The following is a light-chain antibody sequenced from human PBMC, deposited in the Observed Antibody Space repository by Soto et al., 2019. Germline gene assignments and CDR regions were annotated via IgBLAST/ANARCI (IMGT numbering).Light chain of an antibody. V-gene: IGKV3-11*01. CDR1: QTISNY. Sequence: EILLTQSPATLSLSAGERATLSCRAGQTISNYLAWYHQKTGQDPRLLIYDASNRATDIPARFSGSGSGTDFTLTISSLEPDDFAVYYCQHGGAFGPGTKVEIK. CDR2: DAS. J-gene: IGKJ3*01. CDR3: QHGGA.